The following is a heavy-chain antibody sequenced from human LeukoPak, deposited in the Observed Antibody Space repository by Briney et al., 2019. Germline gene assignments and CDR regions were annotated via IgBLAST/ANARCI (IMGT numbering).Heavy chain of an antibody. CDR1: GFTFSSYA. CDR2: ISYDGSNK. V-gene: IGHV3-30*04. CDR3: ARDLWFGDLYGMDV. J-gene: IGHJ6*04. Sequence: GRSLRLSCAASGFTFSSYAMHWVRQAAGKGLEWVAVISYDGSNKYYADSVKGRFTISRDNSKNTLYLQMNSLRAEDTAVYYCARDLWFGDLYGMDVWGKGTTVTVSS. D-gene: IGHD3-10*01.